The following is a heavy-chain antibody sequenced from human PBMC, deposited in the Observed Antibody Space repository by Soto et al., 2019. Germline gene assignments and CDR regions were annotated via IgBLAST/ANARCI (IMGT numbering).Heavy chain of an antibody. Sequence: LRLSCAASGFTFSDFAMSWVRQAPGKGLEWVAGLSGSGASTYYAESVRGRFSIFRDNAKNQMFLQMSSLRVEDTAVYYCAREGSSYSFYYGIRVWGQGTTVTVPS. CDR2: LSGSGAST. CDR3: AREGSSYSFYYGIRV. J-gene: IGHJ6*02. CDR1: GFTFSDFA. V-gene: IGHV3-23*01. D-gene: IGHD6-6*01.